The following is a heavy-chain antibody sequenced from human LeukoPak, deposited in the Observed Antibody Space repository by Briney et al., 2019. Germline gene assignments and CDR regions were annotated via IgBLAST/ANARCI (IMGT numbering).Heavy chain of an antibody. Sequence: ASVKVSCKASGGTFSSYAISWVRQAPGQGLEWMGGIIPIFATTNYAQKFQGRVTIAANELTSTAYMELSSLRSEDTAEYYCARQLERRYHYYMDVWGKGTTVTVSS. V-gene: IGHV1-69*01. CDR2: IIPIFATT. CDR1: GGTFSSYA. D-gene: IGHD1-1*01. CDR3: ARQLERRYHYYMDV. J-gene: IGHJ6*03.